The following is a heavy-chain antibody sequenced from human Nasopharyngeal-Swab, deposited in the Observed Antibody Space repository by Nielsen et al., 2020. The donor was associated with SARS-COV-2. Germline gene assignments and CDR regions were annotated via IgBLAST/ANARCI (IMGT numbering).Heavy chain of an antibody. CDR3: VRSSSWYYFDY. CDR1: GDSIAYSTFY. D-gene: IGHD6-13*01. V-gene: IGHV4-39*01. CDR2: IYYNGNT. Sequence: SETLSLTCTVSGDSIAYSTFYWGWIRPPPGKGLEWIGYIYYNGNTYQNPSLKSRLTISVDKSKNQFSLQLSSVTAADTAVYYCVRSSSWYYFDYWAQGTQVTVSS. J-gene: IGHJ4*02.